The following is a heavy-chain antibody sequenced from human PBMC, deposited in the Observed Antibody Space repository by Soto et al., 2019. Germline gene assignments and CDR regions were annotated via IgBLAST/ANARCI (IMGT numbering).Heavy chain of an antibody. CDR2: ITVSAGGT. V-gene: IGHV3-23*01. CDR1: GFPFNNYA. J-gene: IGHJ4*02. D-gene: IGHD2-15*01. Sequence: PGGSLRLSSGTSGFPFNNYAISWVRQAPGKSLEWVSSITVSAGGTYYADSVKGRFTISRDNPKNTLYLQMKGLRAEDAAVYYCSKGHSGAFSTSSYHDFWGLGTLVTVSS. CDR3: SKGHSGAFSTSSYHDF.